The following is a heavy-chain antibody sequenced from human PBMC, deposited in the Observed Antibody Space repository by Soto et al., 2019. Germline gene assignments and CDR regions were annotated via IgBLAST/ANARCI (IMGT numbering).Heavy chain of an antibody. V-gene: IGHV6-1*01. J-gene: IGHJ6*02. CDR3: AGDIVVVPAAIAYYYGMDV. Sequence: SQTLSLTCAISGDSVSSNSAAWNWIRQSPSRGLEWLGRTYYRSKWYNDYAVSVKSRITINPDTSKNQFSLQLNSVTPEDTAVYYCAGDIVVVPAAIAYYYGMDVWGQGTTVTVSS. CDR2: TYYRSKWYN. CDR1: GDSVSSNSAA. D-gene: IGHD2-2*01.